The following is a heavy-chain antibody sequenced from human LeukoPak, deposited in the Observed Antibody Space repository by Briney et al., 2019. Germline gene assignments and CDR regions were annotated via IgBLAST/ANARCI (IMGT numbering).Heavy chain of an antibody. Sequence: ASVKVSCKSSGYTFTSYDINWVRQATGQGLEWVGWMNPNSGNTGYAQKFQGRVTVTRNTSISTAYMELSNLKSEDAAVFYCARVSYGSGSYFSYWGQGTLVTVSS. CDR2: MNPNSGNT. CDR1: GYTFTSYD. V-gene: IGHV1-8*01. J-gene: IGHJ4*02. D-gene: IGHD3-10*01. CDR3: ARVSYGSGSYFSY.